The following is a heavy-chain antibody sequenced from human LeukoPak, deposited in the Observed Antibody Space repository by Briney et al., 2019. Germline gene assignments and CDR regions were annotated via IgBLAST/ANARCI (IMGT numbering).Heavy chain of an antibody. V-gene: IGHV4-34*01. Sequence: SETLSLTCAVYGGSFSGYYWSWIRQPPGKGLDWTGEINHSGSTNYNTSLKSRVTISVDTSKNQFSLKLSSVTAADTAVYYCARANYDFWSGYYSPLDYWGQGTLVTVSS. CDR2: INHSGST. D-gene: IGHD3-3*01. CDR1: GGSFSGYY. J-gene: IGHJ4*02. CDR3: ARANYDFWSGYYSPLDY.